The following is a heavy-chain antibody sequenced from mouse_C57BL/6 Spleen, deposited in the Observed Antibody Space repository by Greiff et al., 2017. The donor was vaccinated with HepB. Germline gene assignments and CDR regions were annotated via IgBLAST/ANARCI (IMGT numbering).Heavy chain of an antibody. D-gene: IGHD2-3*01. CDR3: ARRYYDGYYVGAMGY. CDR2: INPNNGGT. J-gene: IGHJ4*01. Sequence: EVQLQQSGPELVKPGASVKMSCKASGYTFTDYNMHWVKQSHGKSLERIGYINPNNGGTSYNQKFKGKATLTVNKSSSTAYMEPRSLTSEDSAVYYCARRYYDGYYVGAMGYWGQGTSVTVSS. V-gene: IGHV1-22*01. CDR1: GYTFTDYN.